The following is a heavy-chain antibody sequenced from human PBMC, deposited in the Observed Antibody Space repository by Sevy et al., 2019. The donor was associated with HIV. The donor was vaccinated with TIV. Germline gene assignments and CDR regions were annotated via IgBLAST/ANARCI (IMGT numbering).Heavy chain of an antibody. CDR3: ARRGDYYDSSGHVDY. V-gene: IGHV3-7*01. D-gene: IGHD3-22*01. CDR1: GFTLNSYW. Sequence: GGSLRLSCAASGFTLNSYWMSWVRQAPGKGLEWVANIKQDGSEKYYVDSVKGRFTISRDNAKNSLYLQMNSLRAEDTAVYYCARRGDYYDSSGHVDYWGQGTLVTVSS. CDR2: IKQDGSEK. J-gene: IGHJ4*02.